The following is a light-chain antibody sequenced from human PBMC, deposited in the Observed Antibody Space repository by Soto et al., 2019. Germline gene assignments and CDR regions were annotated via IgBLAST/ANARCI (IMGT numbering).Light chain of an antibody. V-gene: IGLV2-14*01. J-gene: IGLJ2*01. Sequence: QSALTQPASVSGSPGQSITISCTGTSSDVGGYNYVSWYQQHPGTAPKLMIYDVSNRPSGVSNRFSGSKSGNTASLPISGLQAEDEADYYCSSYTSSSTLGVFGGGTMLTVL. CDR3: SSYTSSSTLGV. CDR2: DVS. CDR1: SSDVGGYNY.